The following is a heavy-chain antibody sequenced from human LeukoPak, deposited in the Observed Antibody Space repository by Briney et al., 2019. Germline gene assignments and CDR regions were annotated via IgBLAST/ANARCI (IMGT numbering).Heavy chain of an antibody. CDR1: GYSISSGYY. D-gene: IGHD2-2*02. J-gene: IGHJ4*02. CDR2: IYHSGST. Sequence: PSETLSLTCAVSGYSISSGYYWGWIRQPPGKGLVWIASIYHSGSTYYNSSLKSRVTKSVDTSKNQFSLKLSSVTAADTAVYYCAGGGIVVVPAAIDGRDYWGQGTLVTVSS. V-gene: IGHV4-38-2*01. CDR3: AGGGIVVVPAAIDGRDY.